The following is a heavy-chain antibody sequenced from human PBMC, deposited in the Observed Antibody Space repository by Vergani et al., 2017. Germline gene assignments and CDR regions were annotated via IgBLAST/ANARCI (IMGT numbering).Heavy chain of an antibody. D-gene: IGHD6-13*01. J-gene: IGHJ6*02. CDR2: MNPNSGNT. V-gene: IGHV1-8*01. Sequence: QVQLVQSGAEVKKPGASVKVSCKASGYTFTSYDINWVRQATGQGLEWMGWMNPNSGNTGYAQKFQGRVTMTRNTSISTAYMELSSLRSEDTAVYYCAKDLSAGLYYYYGMDVWGQGTTVTVSS. CDR1: GYTFTSYD. CDR3: AKDLSAGLYYYYGMDV.